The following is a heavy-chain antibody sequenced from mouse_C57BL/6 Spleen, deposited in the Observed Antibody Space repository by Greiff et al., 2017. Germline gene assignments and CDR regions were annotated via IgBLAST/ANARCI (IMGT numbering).Heavy chain of an antibody. Sequence: QVQLQQPGAELVMPGASVKLSCKASGYTFTSYWMHWVKQRPGQGLEWIGEIDPSDSYTNYNQKFKGKSTLTVDKSSSTAYMQLSSLTSEDSAVYYCARDKDDYGFDYWRQGTTLTVSS. D-gene: IGHD2-4*01. CDR2: IDPSDSYT. J-gene: IGHJ2*01. CDR3: ARDKDDYGFDY. V-gene: IGHV1-69*01. CDR1: GYTFTSYW.